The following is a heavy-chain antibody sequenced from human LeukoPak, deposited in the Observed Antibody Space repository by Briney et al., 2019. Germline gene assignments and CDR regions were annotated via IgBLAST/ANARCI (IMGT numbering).Heavy chain of an antibody. Sequence: ASVKVSCKASGYTFTSYGISWVRQAPGQGLEWMGWISAYNGNTNYAPKLQGRVTMTTDTSTSTAYMELRSLRSDDTAVYYCARGETDSGYDYFSTYYFDYWGQGTLVTVAS. D-gene: IGHD5-12*01. J-gene: IGHJ4*02. V-gene: IGHV1-18*01. CDR2: ISAYNGNT. CDR1: GYTFTSYG. CDR3: ARGETDSGYDYFSTYYFDY.